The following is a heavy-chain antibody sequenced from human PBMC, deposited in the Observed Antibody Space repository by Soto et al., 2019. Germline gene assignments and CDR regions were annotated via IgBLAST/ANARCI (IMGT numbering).Heavy chain of an antibody. CDR1: GYTFTGYY. Sequence: ASVKVSCKASGYTFTGYYMHWVRQAPGQGLEWMGWINPNSGGTNYAQKFQGRVTMTRDTSISTAYMELSWLRSDDTAVYYCARDNYDFWSGYYGPDYYYYGMDVWGQGTTVTVSS. V-gene: IGHV1-2*02. D-gene: IGHD3-3*01. CDR2: INPNSGGT. CDR3: ARDNYDFWSGYYGPDYYYYGMDV. J-gene: IGHJ6*02.